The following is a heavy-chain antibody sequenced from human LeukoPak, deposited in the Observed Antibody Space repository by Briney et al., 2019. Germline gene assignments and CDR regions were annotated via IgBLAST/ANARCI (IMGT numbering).Heavy chain of an antibody. J-gene: IGHJ3*02. D-gene: IGHD3-22*01. CDR3: AKDLAYYYDSSGHSHAFDI. V-gene: IGHV3-23*01. CDR1: GFTFNTYA. CDR2: ISDSGGNT. Sequence: GGSLRLSCAASGFTFNTYAMSWVRQAPWERLQWVSGISDSGGNTYYADSVRGRFTISRDNSKNTLYLQMNSLRAEDTAVYYCAKDLAYYYDSSGHSHAFDIWGQGTMVTVSS.